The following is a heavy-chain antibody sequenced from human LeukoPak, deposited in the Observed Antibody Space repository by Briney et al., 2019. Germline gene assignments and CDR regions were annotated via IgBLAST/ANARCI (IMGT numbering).Heavy chain of an antibody. V-gene: IGHV4-34*01. Sequence: PSETLSLTCAAYGESFSGYYWPWIRQPPKNGLEWIGEMTQSRRTKYNPSIKSRVSILVDTSKNQFSLKLSSVTAADTAVYYCARAMSYFFGEGSYAHLSVPGTIYYWGEATLVTVSS. CDR2: MTQSRRT. D-gene: IGHD3-10*01. CDR3: ARAMSYFFGEGSYAHLSVPGTIYY. J-gene: IGHJ4*02. CDR1: GESFSGYY.